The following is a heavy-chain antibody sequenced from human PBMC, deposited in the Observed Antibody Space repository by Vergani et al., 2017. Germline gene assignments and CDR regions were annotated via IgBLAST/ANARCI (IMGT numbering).Heavy chain of an antibody. CDR3: GRGDYGILTGYRY. CDR2: INPSGGHT. CDR1: GYTFSNYY. V-gene: IGHV1-46*03. D-gene: IGHD3-9*01. Sequence: QVQLVQSGAEVKKPGASVKVSCKTSGYTFSNYYMHWVRQAPGQGLEWMGIINPSGGHTNYAQKFQGRVTMTRDTSTSTVYMELSSLRSEDTAIYYCGRGDYGILTGYRYWGQGTLVTVSA. J-gene: IGHJ4*02.